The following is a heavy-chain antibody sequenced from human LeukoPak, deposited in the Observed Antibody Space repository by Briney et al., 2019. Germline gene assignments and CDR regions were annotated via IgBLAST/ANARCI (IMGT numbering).Heavy chain of an antibody. D-gene: IGHD2-2*01. CDR3: AKDHPGPYCSSTSCYFDY. CDR1: GFTFSSYG. CDR2: IRYDGSNK. V-gene: IGHV3-30*02. J-gene: IGHJ4*02. Sequence: SGGSLRLSCAASGFTFSSYGMHWVRQAPGKGLEWVAFIRYDGSNKYYADSVKGRFTVSRDNSKNTLYLQMNSLRAEDTAVYYCAKDHPGPYCSSTSCYFDYWGQGTLVTVSS.